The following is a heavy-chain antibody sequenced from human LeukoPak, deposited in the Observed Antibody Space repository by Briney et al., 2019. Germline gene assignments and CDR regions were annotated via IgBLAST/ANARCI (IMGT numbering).Heavy chain of an antibody. V-gene: IGHV4-34*01. J-gene: IGHJ2*01. Sequence: GSLRLSCAASGFTFSSYSMNWVRQPPGKGLEWIGEINHSGSTNYNPSLKSRVTISVDTSKNQFSLKLSSVTAADTAVYYCARADHIVVVTALGYFDLWGRGTLVTVSS. CDR2: INHSGST. CDR3: ARADHIVVVTALGYFDL. D-gene: IGHD2-21*02. CDR1: GFTFSSYS.